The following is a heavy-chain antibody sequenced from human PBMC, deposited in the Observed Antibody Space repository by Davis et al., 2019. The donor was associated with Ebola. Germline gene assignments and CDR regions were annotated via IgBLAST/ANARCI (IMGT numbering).Heavy chain of an antibody. D-gene: IGHD5-24*01. CDR2: IKQDGSEK. Sequence: GESLKISCAASGFTFSSYWMSWVRQAPGKGLEWVANIKQDGSEKYCVDSVKGRFTISRDNAKNSLYLQMNSLRAEDTAVYYCARVNKQGWLHIDYWGQGTLVTVSS. CDR1: GFTFSSYW. V-gene: IGHV3-7*03. CDR3: ARVNKQGWLHIDY. J-gene: IGHJ4*02.